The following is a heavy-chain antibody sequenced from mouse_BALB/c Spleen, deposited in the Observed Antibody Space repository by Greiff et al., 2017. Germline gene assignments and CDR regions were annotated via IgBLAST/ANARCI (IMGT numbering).Heavy chain of an antibody. J-gene: IGHJ3*01. V-gene: IGHV3-6*02. CDR2: ISYDGSN. CDR1: GYSITSGYY. Sequence: EVQLVESGPGLVKPSQSLSLTCSVTGYSITSGYYWNWIRQFPGNKLEWMGYISYDGSNNYNPSLKNRISITRDTSKNQFFLKLNSVTTEDTATYYCARAYGSSLAWFAYWGQGTLVTVSA. CDR3: ARAYGSSLAWFAY. D-gene: IGHD1-1*01.